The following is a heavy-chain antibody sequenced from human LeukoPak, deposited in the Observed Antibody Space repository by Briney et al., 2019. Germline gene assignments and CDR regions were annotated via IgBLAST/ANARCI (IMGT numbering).Heavy chain of an antibody. CDR3: ARVRSGYDDY. CDR1: GFTFSSYA. V-gene: IGHV3-30*04. J-gene: IGHJ4*02. CDR2: VSYDGRKN. Sequence: PGGSLRLSCVVSGFTFSSYAMHWVRQAPGKGLEWVAVVSYDGRKNYYADSVKGRFTISRDNAKNSLYLQMNSLRDEDTAVYYCARVRSGYDDYWGQGTLVTVSS. D-gene: IGHD5-12*01.